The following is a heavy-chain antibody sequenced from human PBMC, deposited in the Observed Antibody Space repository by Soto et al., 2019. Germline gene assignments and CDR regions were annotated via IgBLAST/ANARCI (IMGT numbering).Heavy chain of an antibody. CDR2: MNPNSGNT. V-gene: IGHV1-8*01. CDR1: GYTFTSYD. CDR3: ARVHPSDDVNAFDI. J-gene: IGHJ3*02. Sequence: QVQLVQSGAEVKKPGASVKVSCKASGYTFTSYDINWVRQATGQGLEWMGWMNPNSGNTGYAQKFQGRVTMPRNTSISTADMELSSLRSEDTAVYYCARVHPSDDVNAFDIWGQGTMVTVSS. D-gene: IGHD1-1*01.